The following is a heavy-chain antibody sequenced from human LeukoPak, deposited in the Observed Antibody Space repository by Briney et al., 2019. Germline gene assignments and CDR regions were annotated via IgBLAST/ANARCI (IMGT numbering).Heavy chain of an antibody. CDR1: GFTFSSYW. D-gene: IGHD1-7*01. CDR3: ARRGTGNPIDY. CDR2: IDSDGSST. Sequence: GGSLRLSCAASGFTFSSYWMHWVRQAPGEGLVWVSRIDSDGSSTRYADSVKGRFTISRDNAKNTLYLQMNSLRAEDTAVYYCARRGTGNPIDYWGQGTLVTVSS. V-gene: IGHV3-74*01. J-gene: IGHJ4*02.